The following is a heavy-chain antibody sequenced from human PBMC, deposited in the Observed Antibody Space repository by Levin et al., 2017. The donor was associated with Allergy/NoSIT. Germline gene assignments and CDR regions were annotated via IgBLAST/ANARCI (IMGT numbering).Heavy chain of an antibody. Sequence: GESLKISCKGSGYSFSSYWIGWVRQMPGKGLEWKGIIYPADSDTRYSPSFQGQVTISADKSISTAYLQWSSLKASDTAMYYCASPHYDYVWELGPFDYWGQGTLVTVSS. CDR1: GYSFSSYW. D-gene: IGHD3-16*01. CDR2: IYPADSDT. V-gene: IGHV5-51*01. CDR3: ASPHYDYVWELGPFDY. J-gene: IGHJ4*02.